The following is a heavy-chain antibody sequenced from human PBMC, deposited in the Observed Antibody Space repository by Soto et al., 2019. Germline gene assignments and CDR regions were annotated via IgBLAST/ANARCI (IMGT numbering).Heavy chain of an antibody. CDR3: AKESFVAGYFDY. D-gene: IGHD6-19*01. CDR1: GYTFTGYY. J-gene: IGHJ4*02. Sequence: ASVKVSCKASGYTFTGYYMHWVRQAPGQGLEWMGWINPNSGGTNYADSVKGRFTISRDNSKNTLYLQMNSLRAEDTAVYYCAKESFVAGYFDYWGQGTLVTVSS. CDR2: INPNSGGT. V-gene: IGHV1-2*02.